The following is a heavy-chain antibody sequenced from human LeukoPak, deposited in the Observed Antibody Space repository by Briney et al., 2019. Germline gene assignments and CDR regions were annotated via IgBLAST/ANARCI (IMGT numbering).Heavy chain of an antibody. CDR3: ARRAGDYSHPYDY. V-gene: IGHV3-30*14. CDR1: GFTFSSYA. Sequence: PGGSLRLSCAASGFTFSSYAIHWVRQAPGKGLEWVAVISYDGSNKYYADSVKGRFTISRDNSKNTLYLQMNSLRAEDTAVYYCARRAGDYSHPYDYWGQGTLVTVSS. CDR2: ISYDGSNK. D-gene: IGHD3-22*01. J-gene: IGHJ4*02.